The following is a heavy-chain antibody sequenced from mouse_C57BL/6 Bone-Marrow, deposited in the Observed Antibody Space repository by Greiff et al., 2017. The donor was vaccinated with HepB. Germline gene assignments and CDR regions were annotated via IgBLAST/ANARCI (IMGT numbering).Heavy chain of an antibody. Sequence: VQLQESGPGLVQPSQSLSITCTVSGFSLTSYGVHWVRQSPGKGLEWLGVIWSGGSTDYNAAFISRLSISKDNSKSQVFFKMNSLQADDTAIYYCASNRYAMDYWGQGTSVTVSS. V-gene: IGHV2-2*01. J-gene: IGHJ4*01. CDR3: ASNRYAMDY. CDR2: IWSGGST. CDR1: GFSLTSYG.